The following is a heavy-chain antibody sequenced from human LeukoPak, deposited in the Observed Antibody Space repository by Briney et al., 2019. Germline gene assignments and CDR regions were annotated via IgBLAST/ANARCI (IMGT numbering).Heavy chain of an antibody. CDR3: ARVHSTSRQTDAFDT. Sequence: GGSLRLSCATSGFTFSSYAMNWVRQAPGKGLEWVSVISGSGGSTYYADSVKGRFTISRDNSKNTMYLQMNSLRAEDTAVYYCARVHSTSRQTDAFDTWGQGTMVTVSS. CDR1: GFTFSSYA. CDR2: ISGSGGST. V-gene: IGHV3-23*01. J-gene: IGHJ3*02. D-gene: IGHD6-13*01.